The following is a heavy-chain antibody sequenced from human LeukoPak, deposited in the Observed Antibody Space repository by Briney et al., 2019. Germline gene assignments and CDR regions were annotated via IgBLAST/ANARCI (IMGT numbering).Heavy chain of an antibody. CDR2: IYYSGST. J-gene: IGHJ4*02. Sequence: PSQTLSLTCTVSGGSISSGSYYWSWLRQHPGKGLAWIGYIYYSGSTYYNPSLKSRVTMLVDTSKNHFSLKLSSVTAADTAVYYCARERQTVTTLTFDYWGQGTLVTVSS. CDR3: ARERQTVTTLTFDY. V-gene: IGHV4-31*03. D-gene: IGHD4-17*01. CDR1: GGSISSGSYY.